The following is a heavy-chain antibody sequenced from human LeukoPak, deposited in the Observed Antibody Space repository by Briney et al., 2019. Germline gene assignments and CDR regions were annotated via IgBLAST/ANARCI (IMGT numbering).Heavy chain of an antibody. CDR1: GFTFSSYW. Sequence: PGGSLRLSCAASGFTFSSYWMHWVRQAPGKGLVWVSRINSDGSSTGYADSVKGRFTISRDNAKNTLYLQMNSLGAEDTAVYYCARLGSQGGVAALDYWGQGTLVTVSS. J-gene: IGHJ4*02. D-gene: IGHD6-25*01. CDR2: INSDGSST. CDR3: ARLGSQGGVAALDY. V-gene: IGHV3-74*01.